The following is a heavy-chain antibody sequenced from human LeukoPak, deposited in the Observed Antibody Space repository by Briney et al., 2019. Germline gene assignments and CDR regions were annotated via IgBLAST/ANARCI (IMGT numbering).Heavy chain of an antibody. V-gene: IGHV1-2*02. CDR3: AREDWHYAN. Sequence: ASVKVSCKASGYTFSDYRIHWVRQAPGQGLEWMGRIYPDSGGTNYAQKFQGRVTMTRDTSISTAYMELSRLRSDDAAIYYCAREDWHYANWGQGTLVTVSS. D-gene: IGHD1-7*01. J-gene: IGHJ4*02. CDR1: GYTFSDYR. CDR2: IYPDSGGT.